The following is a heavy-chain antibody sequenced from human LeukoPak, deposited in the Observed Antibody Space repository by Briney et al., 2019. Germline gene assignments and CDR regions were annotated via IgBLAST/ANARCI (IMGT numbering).Heavy chain of an antibody. CDR2: IYYSGST. Sequence: SETLSLTCTVSGGSISSYYWSWIRQPPGKGLEWIGYIYYSGSTNYNPSLKSRVTISVDTSKNQFSLKLSSVTAADTAVYYCARSLELIYFDYWGQGTLVTVSS. CDR3: ARSLELIYFDY. V-gene: IGHV4-59*01. D-gene: IGHD1-7*01. CDR1: GGSISSYY. J-gene: IGHJ4*02.